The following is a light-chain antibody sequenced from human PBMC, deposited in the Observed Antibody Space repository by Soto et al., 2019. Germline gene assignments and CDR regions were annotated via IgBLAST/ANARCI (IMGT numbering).Light chain of an antibody. CDR3: QQYGSSPRT. V-gene: IGKV3-20*01. CDR2: GSS. Sequence: IVLTQSPGTLSLSPGERATLSCGASQSVSSSSLAWYQQKPGQAPRLLIYGSSSRATGIPDRFSGSGSGTDFTLTISRLDPEDFAVYYCQQYGSSPRTFGQGTKVDIK. J-gene: IGKJ1*01. CDR1: QSVSSSS.